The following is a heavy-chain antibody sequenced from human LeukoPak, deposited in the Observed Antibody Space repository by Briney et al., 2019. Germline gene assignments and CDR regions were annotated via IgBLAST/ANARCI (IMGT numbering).Heavy chain of an antibody. D-gene: IGHD2-15*01. Sequence: SETLSLTCTVSGGSISSSSYYWSWIRQPAGKGLEWIGRIYTSGSTNYNPSLKSRVTMSVDTSKNQFSLKLSSVTAADTAVYYCARADRGNGGSRHFDYWGQGTLVIVSS. CDR1: GGSISSSSYY. CDR3: ARADRGNGGSRHFDY. J-gene: IGHJ4*02. CDR2: IYTSGST. V-gene: IGHV4-61*02.